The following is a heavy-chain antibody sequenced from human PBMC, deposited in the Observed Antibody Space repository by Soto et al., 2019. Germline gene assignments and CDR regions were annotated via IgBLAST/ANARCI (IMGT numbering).Heavy chain of an antibody. CDR3: ARQGTSRGSDYAAFDF. D-gene: IGHD3-10*01. CDR1: GFAFSNYW. CDR2: TYPGASDI. Sequence: PGESLKISCKTSGFAFSNYWVGWVRQMPGKGFEWMGITYPGASDIRYSPSFEGHVTISADKSTNTAYLQWSSLEAADTAIYYCARQGTSRGSDYAAFDFWGPGTLVTVSS. J-gene: IGHJ4*02. V-gene: IGHV5-51*01.